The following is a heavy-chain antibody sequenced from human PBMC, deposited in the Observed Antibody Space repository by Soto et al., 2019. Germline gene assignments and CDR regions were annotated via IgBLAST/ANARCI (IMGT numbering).Heavy chain of an antibody. CDR3: ARGVRYFDWLLPFYLDY. CDR1: GGSISSYY. Sequence: SETLSLTCTVSGGSISSYYWSWIRQPPGKGLEWIGYTYYSGSTNYNPSLKSRVALSVDTSKNQFSLKLSSVTAADTAVYYCARGVRYFDWLLPFYLDYWGQGTPVTVSS. D-gene: IGHD3-9*01. J-gene: IGHJ4*02. CDR2: TYYSGST. V-gene: IGHV4-59*01.